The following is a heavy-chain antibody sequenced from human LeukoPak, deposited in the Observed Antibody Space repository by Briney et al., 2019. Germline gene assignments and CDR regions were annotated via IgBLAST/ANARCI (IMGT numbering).Heavy chain of an antibody. CDR1: GFTFSSYW. D-gene: IGHD3-22*01. Sequence: TGGSLRLSCAASGFTFSSYWMSWVRQAPGKGLEWVANIRQDGGDEYYVDSVKGRFTISRDNAKNSPYLQMNVLRVEDTAFYYCARDWVSLSSGRVFDYWGQGTLVTVSS. V-gene: IGHV3-7*01. CDR3: ARDWVSLSSGRVFDY. CDR2: IRQDGGDE. J-gene: IGHJ4*02.